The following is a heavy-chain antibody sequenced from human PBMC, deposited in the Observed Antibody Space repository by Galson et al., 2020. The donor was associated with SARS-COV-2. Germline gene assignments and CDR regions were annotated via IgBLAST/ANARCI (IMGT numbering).Heavy chain of an antibody. CDR1: GFTFSSSA. V-gene: IGHV3-30*04. J-gene: IGHJ5*02. D-gene: IGHD6-13*01. CDR3: ARETDDHTSSWYDH. Sequence: GGSLRLSCAASGFTFSSSAMHWVRQAPGKGLEWVAIISYDGTTQYNSDSVKGRFTISRDNSKNTLYLQMNSPRPDDTAVYYCARETDDHTSSWYDHWGQGTLVTVSS. CDR2: ISYDGTTQ.